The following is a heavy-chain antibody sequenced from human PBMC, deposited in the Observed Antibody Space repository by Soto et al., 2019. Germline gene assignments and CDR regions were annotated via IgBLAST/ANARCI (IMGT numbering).Heavy chain of an antibody. V-gene: IGHV1-69*01. CDR3: ARGATERHYSGGRRYYYDGMDV. Sequence: QVQLVQSGAEVKKPGSSVKVSCKASGGTFSSYAISWVRQAPGPGLEWMGGIIPIFGTANYAQKFQGRVTITADESTSAAYMELSSLRSEDTDVYYCARGATERHYSGGRRYYYDGMDVWGQGTTVTVSS. CDR2: IIPIFGTA. J-gene: IGHJ6*02. D-gene: IGHD6-19*01. CDR1: GGTFSSYA.